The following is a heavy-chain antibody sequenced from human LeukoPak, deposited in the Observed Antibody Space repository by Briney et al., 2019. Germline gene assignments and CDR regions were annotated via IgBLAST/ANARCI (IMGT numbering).Heavy chain of an antibody. CDR2: IYYTGSV. CDR3: ARHYQRWFGEFQMRKSFDP. V-gene: IGHV4-59*08. J-gene: IGHJ5*02. CDR1: GGSISSYY. D-gene: IGHD3-10*01. Sequence: SETLSLTCTVSGGSISSYYWSWIRQTPGKGLEWIGYIYYTGSVNYNPSLKSRVTMSVDTSKNQLSLKITSVTAADTAVYYCARHYQRWFGEFQMRKSFDPWGQGTLVTVSS.